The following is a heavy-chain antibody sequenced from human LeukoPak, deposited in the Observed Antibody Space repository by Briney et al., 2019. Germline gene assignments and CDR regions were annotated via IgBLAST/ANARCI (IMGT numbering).Heavy chain of an antibody. CDR2: INPSGGST. D-gene: IGHD6-13*01. J-gene: IGHJ4*02. Sequence: ASAKVSCKSSGYTFTSYYVHWVRQAPGQGLEWMGIINPSGGSTSYAQRFQGRVTLTRDTSTSTVYMELSSLRSEDTAVYYCARDRDSSSWFVDYWDQGTLVTVSS. CDR1: GYTFTSYY. CDR3: ARDRDSSSWFVDY. V-gene: IGHV1-46*01.